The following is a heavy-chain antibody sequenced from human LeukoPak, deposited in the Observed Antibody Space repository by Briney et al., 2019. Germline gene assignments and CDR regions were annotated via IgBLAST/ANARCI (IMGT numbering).Heavy chain of an antibody. Sequence: ASVKVSCKASGYTFTRYAMHWVRQAPGQRLEWMGWINAGNGNTKYSQKFQGRVTITRDTSASTAYMELSSLRSEDTAVYYCARFYDYVWGSYLNGMDVWGQGTTVTVSS. CDR2: INAGNGNT. D-gene: IGHD3-16*02. CDR1: GYTFTRYA. V-gene: IGHV1-3*01. CDR3: ARFYDYVWGSYLNGMDV. J-gene: IGHJ6*02.